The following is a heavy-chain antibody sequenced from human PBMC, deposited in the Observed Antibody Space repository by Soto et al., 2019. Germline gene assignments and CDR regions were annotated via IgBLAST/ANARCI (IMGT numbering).Heavy chain of an antibody. D-gene: IGHD3-3*01. Sequence: GESLKISCKGSGYSFTSYWIGWVRQMPGKGLEWMGIIYPGDSDTRYSPSFQGQVTISADKSISTAYLQWSSLKASDTAMYYCARHHQLYDSFNWFDPWGQGTLVTVSS. CDR3: ARHHQLYDSFNWFDP. J-gene: IGHJ5*02. CDR2: IYPGDSDT. CDR1: GYSFTSYW. V-gene: IGHV5-51*01.